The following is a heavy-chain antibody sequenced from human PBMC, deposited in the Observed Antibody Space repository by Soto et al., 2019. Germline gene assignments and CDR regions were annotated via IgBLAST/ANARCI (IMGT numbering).Heavy chain of an antibody. V-gene: IGHV1-69*01. CDR1: GGTFSSYA. CDR2: IIPISDTT. CDR3: ARSQGRSTSLKIYSYYYFGMAV. J-gene: IGHJ6*02. Sequence: QVQLVQSGAEVKKPGSAVKVSCKASGGTFSSYAISWVRQAPGQGLEWMGGIIPISDTTNFAQNFQDRVTITADDSTSPASMELSSLGSENMAVYCCARSQGRSTSLKIYSYYYFGMAVWGQGTRVTVSS. D-gene: IGHD2-2*01.